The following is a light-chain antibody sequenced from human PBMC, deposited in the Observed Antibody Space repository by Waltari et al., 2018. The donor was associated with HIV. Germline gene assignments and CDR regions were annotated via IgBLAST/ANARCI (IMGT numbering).Light chain of an antibody. J-gene: IGLJ2*01. CDR2: DVT. Sequence: QSALTQPASVSGSPGQSITISCIGSSSDVGAYDYVSWYQHHPGKAPKLLIYDVTHRPSGISALFSGSKSGNTASLTISGLQADDEADYYCGSYTTTSTLGVFGGGTKLTVL. CDR3: GSYTTTSTLGV. CDR1: SSDVGAYDY. V-gene: IGLV2-14*03.